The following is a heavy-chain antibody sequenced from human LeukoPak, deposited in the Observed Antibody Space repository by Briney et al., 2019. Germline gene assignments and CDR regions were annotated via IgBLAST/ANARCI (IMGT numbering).Heavy chain of an antibody. CDR2: ISAYNGNT. V-gene: IGHV1-18*01. CDR3: ARGRGLNFWSGSSVWVDY. J-gene: IGHJ4*02. CDR1: GYTFTSYG. Sequence: GASVKVSCKASGYTFTSYGISWVRQAPGQGLEWMGWISAYNGNTNYAQKLQGRVTMTTDTSTSTAYMELRSLRSDDTAVYYCARGRGLNFWSGSSVWVDYWGQGTLVTVSS. D-gene: IGHD3-3*01.